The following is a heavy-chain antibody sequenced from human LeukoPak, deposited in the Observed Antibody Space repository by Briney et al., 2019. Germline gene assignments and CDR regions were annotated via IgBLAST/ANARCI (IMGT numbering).Heavy chain of an antibody. Sequence: SETLSLTCTVSGAAISDYSWSWIRQSAGKGLECIGRIYSSGSVNYNSSLKSRVTMSGDTSKNQFSLELSSVTAADTAVYYCARVVTESVRSYGYLDYWGQGILVTVSS. J-gene: IGHJ4*02. V-gene: IGHV4-4*07. CDR2: IYSSGSV. CDR1: GAAISDYS. D-gene: IGHD3-16*01. CDR3: ARVVTESVRSYGYLDY.